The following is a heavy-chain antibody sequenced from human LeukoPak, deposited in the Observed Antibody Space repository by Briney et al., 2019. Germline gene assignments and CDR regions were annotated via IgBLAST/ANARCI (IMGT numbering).Heavy chain of an antibody. J-gene: IGHJ5*02. V-gene: IGHV4-59*01. D-gene: IGHD1-1*01. Sequence: SETLSLTCTVSGGPISSYYWSWIRQPPGKGLEWSGYIYYSGTTHYNPSLQSRVTISVDTSKNQFSLKLSSVTAVDTAVYYCAGIQLERRWFDPWGQGNLVTVSS. CDR3: AGIQLERRWFDP. CDR2: IYYSGTT. CDR1: GGPISSYY.